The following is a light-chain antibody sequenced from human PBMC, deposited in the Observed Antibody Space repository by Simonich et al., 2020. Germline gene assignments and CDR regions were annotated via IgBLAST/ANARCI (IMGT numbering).Light chain of an antibody. V-gene: IGKV3-11*01. J-gene: IGKJ1*01. Sequence: EIVLTQSPGTLSLSPGERATLSCRASQSVSSNLAWYQQKPGQAPRLLIYGSSTRATGIPDRFSGSGSGTDFTLTISCLEPEDVAVYYCQQRSNWPRTFGQGTKVEIK. CDR3: QQRSNWPRT. CDR2: GSS. CDR1: QSVSSN.